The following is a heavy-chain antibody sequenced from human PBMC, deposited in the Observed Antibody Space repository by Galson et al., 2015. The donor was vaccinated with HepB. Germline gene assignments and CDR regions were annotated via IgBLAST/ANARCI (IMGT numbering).Heavy chain of an antibody. CDR2: ISGSGGST. D-gene: IGHD3-16*01. V-gene: IGHV3-23*01. J-gene: IGHJ3*02. Sequence: SLRLSCAASGFTFSTYPMSWVRQAPGKGLEWVSGISGSGGSTSYADSVKGRFTISRDNSKNTLYLQMNSLRAEETAVYFCAKDRGGSAVDTFDIWGQGTMVTVSS. CDR3: AKDRGGSAVDTFDI. CDR1: GFTFSTYP.